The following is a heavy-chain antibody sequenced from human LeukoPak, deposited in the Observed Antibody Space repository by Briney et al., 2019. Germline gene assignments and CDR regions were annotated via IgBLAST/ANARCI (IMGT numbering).Heavy chain of an antibody. CDR1: GFTFSSYA. CDR2: ISDSGGST. CDR3: AKGRPGGAVLAAYFDY. D-gene: IGHD2/OR15-2a*01. V-gene: IGHV3-23*01. J-gene: IGHJ4*02. Sequence: EGSLRLSCAASGFTFSSYAMSWVRQAPGKGLEWVSAISDSGGSTNYADSVKGRFTISRDNSKSTLYLQMNSLKVEDTAVYYCAKGRPGGAVLAAYFDYWGQGTLLTVSS.